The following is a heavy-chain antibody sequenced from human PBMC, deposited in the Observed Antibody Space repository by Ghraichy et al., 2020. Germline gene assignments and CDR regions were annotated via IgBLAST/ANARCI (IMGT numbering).Heavy chain of an antibody. V-gene: IGHV4-34*01. Sequence: SQTLSLTCAVYGGSFSGYYWSWIRQPPGKGLEWIGEINHSGSTNYNPSLKSRVTISVDTSKNQFSLKLSSVTAADTAVYYCARGPYFDWLLNYFDYWGQGTLVTVSS. CDR3: ARGPYFDWLLNYFDY. CDR2: INHSGST. D-gene: IGHD3-9*01. CDR1: GGSFSGYY. J-gene: IGHJ4*02.